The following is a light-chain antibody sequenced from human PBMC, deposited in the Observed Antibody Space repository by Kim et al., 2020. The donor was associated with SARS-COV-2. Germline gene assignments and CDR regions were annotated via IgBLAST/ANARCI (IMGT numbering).Light chain of an antibody. CDR2: EDN. V-gene: IGLV6-57*03. CDR1: SGGIASTY. J-gene: IGLJ3*02. CDR3: QSYDDSNQV. Sequence: GKTVTISCTRSSGGIASTYVQWYQQRPGSAPTTVIYEDNQRPSGVPDRFSGSIDSSSNSASLTISGLKTEDEADYFCQSYDDSNQVFGGGTKLTVL.